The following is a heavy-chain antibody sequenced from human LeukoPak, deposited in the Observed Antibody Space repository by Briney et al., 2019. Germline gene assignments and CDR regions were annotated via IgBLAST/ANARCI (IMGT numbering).Heavy chain of an antibody. D-gene: IGHD3-16*02. Sequence: GGSLRLSCAASGFTFSSYEMNWVRQAPGKGLEWDSSISNSGSTIKYADSVKGRFTISRDNAKNSLYLQMNSLRAEDTAIYYCARSFTFGGVIIDYWGQGTLVTVSS. V-gene: IGHV3-48*03. CDR1: GFTFSSYE. CDR3: ARSFTFGGVIIDY. J-gene: IGHJ4*02. CDR2: ISNSGSTI.